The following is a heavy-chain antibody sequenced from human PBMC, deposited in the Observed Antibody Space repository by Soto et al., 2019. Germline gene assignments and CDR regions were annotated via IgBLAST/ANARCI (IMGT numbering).Heavy chain of an antibody. J-gene: IGHJ4*02. V-gene: IGHV3-33*01. CDR2: IWYDGTNK. D-gene: IGHD3-10*01. Sequence: PGGSLRLSCAASGFTFKSHGMQWVRQAPGKGLEWVAFIWYDGTNKYYGDSVKGRFSISRDNSKNTVYLQMNSLRVEDTAVYYCARDSMVRGVRIPSFDYWGQGTPVTVSS. CDR1: GFTFKSHG. CDR3: ARDSMVRGVRIPSFDY.